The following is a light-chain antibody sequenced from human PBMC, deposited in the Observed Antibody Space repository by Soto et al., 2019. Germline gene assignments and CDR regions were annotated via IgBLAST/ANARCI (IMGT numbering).Light chain of an antibody. Sequence: QSALTQPASVSGSPGQSITISCTGTSSDVGGYNFVSWYQQHPDKAPQLMIYDVTTRPSGVSNRFSGSKSGNTASLTISGLQAEDEADYYCSSYTSSSPYVFGTGTKLTVL. J-gene: IGLJ1*01. CDR2: DVT. CDR3: SSYTSSSPYV. CDR1: SSDVGGYNF. V-gene: IGLV2-14*01.